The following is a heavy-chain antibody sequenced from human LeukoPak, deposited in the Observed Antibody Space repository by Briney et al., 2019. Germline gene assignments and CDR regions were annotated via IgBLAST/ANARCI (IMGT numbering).Heavy chain of an antibody. D-gene: IGHD3-16*01. V-gene: IGHV4-31*03. CDR1: GGSISSGGYY. J-gene: IGHJ5*02. CDR3: AREIADDLRFDP. CDR2: IYYSGST. Sequence: SETLSLTCTVSGGSISSGGYYWSWIRQHPGKGLEWIGYIYYSGSTYYNPSLKSRVTISVDTSKNQFSLKLSSVTAADTAAYYCAREIADDLRFDPWGQGTLVTVSS.